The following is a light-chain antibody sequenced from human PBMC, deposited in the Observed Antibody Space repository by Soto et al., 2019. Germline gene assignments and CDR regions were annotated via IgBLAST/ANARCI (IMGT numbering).Light chain of an antibody. CDR2: EGS. CDR1: GGSIASNY. J-gene: IGLJ2*01. CDR3: QSYDRFTVV. V-gene: IGLV6-57*04. Sequence: NFMLTQPHSVSEPPGKTVTISCTRSGGSIASNYVRWYQQRPGSAPTTVIYEGSQRPFGVPDRFSGSIDSSSNSASLTISGLRTEDEADYYCQSYDRFTVVFGGGTKLTVL.